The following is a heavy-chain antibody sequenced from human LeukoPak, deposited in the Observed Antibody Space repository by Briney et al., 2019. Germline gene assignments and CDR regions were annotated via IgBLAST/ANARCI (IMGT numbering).Heavy chain of an antibody. D-gene: IGHD3-10*01. J-gene: IGHJ4*02. Sequence: SETLSHTCTVSGGSISSGGYYWSWIRQHPGKGLEWIGYIYYSGSTYYNPSLKSRVTISVDTSKNQFSLKLSSVTAADTAVYYCARGTTMVRGVSHFDYWGQGTLVTVSS. CDR3: ARGTTMVRGVSHFDY. CDR1: GGSISSGGYY. CDR2: IYYSGST. V-gene: IGHV4-31*03.